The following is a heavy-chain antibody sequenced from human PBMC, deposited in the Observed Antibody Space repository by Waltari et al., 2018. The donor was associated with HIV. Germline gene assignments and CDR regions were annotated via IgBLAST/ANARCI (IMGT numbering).Heavy chain of an antibody. V-gene: IGHV4-59*01. CDR1: GASITTYF. D-gene: IGHD3-22*01. J-gene: IGHJ4*02. CDR2: IYYSGNA. Sequence: QVQLQESGPGLVKPSETLSLTCSVSGASITTYFWNWIRQPPGKGLEWIGYIYYSGNANYNPSLKSRVSMSLDTSRNQFSLKLTSVTAADAAVYYCARGGTFDSAGHYLFVSWGQGTLVTVSS. CDR3: ARGGTFDSAGHYLFVS.